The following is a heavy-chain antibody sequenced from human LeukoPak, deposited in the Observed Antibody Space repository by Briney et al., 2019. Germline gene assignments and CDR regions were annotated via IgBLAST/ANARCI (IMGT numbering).Heavy chain of an antibody. CDR1: GLQWLGEP. D-gene: IGHD6-13*01. CDR2: ISWDGGST. CDR3: AKAVAAAAPDWYFDL. Sequence: GGSLRLSCAPYGLQWLGEPVHGDRQAPGKGLEWVSLISWDGGSTYYADSVKGRFTISRDNSKNSLYLQMNSLRAEDTALYYSAKAVAAAAPDWYFDLWGRGTLVTVSS. V-gene: IGHV3-43D*04. J-gene: IGHJ2*01.